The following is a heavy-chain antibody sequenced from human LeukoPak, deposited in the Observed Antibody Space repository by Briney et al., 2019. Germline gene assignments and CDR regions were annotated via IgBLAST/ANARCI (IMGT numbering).Heavy chain of an antibody. D-gene: IGHD3-22*01. J-gene: IGHJ4*02. CDR2: ISAYNGNT. CDR1: GYTFTSYY. Sequence: ASVKVSCKTSGYTFTSYYIHWVRQAPGQGLEWMGWISAYNGNTNYAQKLQGRVTMTTDTSTSTAYMELRSLRSDDTAVYYCAREGSYYDSSGYYLVTRFDYWGQGTLVTVSS. V-gene: IGHV1-18*04. CDR3: AREGSYYDSSGYYLVTRFDY.